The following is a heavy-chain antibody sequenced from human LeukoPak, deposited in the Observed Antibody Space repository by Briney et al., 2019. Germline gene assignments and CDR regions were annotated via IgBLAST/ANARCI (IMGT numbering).Heavy chain of an antibody. J-gene: IGHJ4*02. CDR1: GFSLSTSGVG. D-gene: IGHD2-8*01. CDR2: IYWDEDK. CDR3: AHHQGCTNGVCYIGEDYDFNSIFDY. V-gene: IGHV2-5*02. Sequence: SGPTLVNPTQTLTLTCTLSGFSLSTSGVGVGWIRQPPRKALEWLALIYWDEDKRYSPSLKSRLTITKDTSKNQVVLTMTNMDPVDTATYYCAHHQGCTNGVCYIGEDYDFNSIFDYWGQGTLVTVSS.